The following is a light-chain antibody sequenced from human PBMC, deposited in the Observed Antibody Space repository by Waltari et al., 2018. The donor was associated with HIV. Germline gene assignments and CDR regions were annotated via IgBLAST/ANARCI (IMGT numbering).Light chain of an antibody. V-gene: IGLV1-40*01. CDR3: QSYDTTLSGWV. CDR1: SSNIGAGYH. J-gene: IGLJ3*02. CDR2: GNT. Sequence: QSVLTQPPSVSGAPGQRVAISCTGTSSNIGAGYHVHWYQHLPGTAPKLLIYGNTVRPSGVPDQFSGSKSGTSASLAITGLQADDEADYYCQSYDTTLSGWVFGGGTKLTVL.